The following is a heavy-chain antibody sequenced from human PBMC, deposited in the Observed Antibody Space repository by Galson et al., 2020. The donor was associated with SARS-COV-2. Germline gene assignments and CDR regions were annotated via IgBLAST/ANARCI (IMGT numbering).Heavy chain of an antibody. J-gene: IGHJ4*02. CDR3: ARTSSSSRLNFDD. CDR1: GGSITSSSYY. CDR2: LYYSGNT. Sequence: SETLSLTCSVSGGSITSSSYYWAWIRQPPGKGLEWVGTLYYSGNTYYNPSLESRVTISVDTSKNHFSLKLRSVTAADTAVYYCARTSSSSRLNFDDWGQGTLVTVSS. D-gene: IGHD6-19*01. V-gene: IGHV4-39*07.